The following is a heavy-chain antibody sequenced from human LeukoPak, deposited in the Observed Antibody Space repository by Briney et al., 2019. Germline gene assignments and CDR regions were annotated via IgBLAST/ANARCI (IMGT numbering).Heavy chain of an antibody. J-gene: IGHJ3*02. CDR2: IWFDRTTE. CDR1: GFTFSSYA. CDR3: AREGYSSSTSCYISAFDI. V-gene: IGHV3-33*01. Sequence: GGSLRLSCQTSGFTFSSYAMHWVRQAPGKGLEWVAVIWFDRTTEYYADSVRGRFTISRDNAKNSLYLQMNSLRAEDTAVYYCAREGYSSSTSCYISAFDIWGQGTMVTVSS. D-gene: IGHD2-2*02.